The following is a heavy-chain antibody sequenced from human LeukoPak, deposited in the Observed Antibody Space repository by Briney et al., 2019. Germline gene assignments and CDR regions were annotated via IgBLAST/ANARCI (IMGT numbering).Heavy chain of an antibody. D-gene: IGHD3-3*01. Sequence: GGSLRLSCAASGLAFSSYAMSRVRQAPGKGLEWVSTISVASNTFYADSVKGRFTISRDNSRNTVYLQMTSLRADDTAVYYCADYGVSGVRNNFYWGQGTLVTVSS. V-gene: IGHV3-23*01. CDR2: ISVASNT. CDR1: GLAFSSYA. J-gene: IGHJ4*02. CDR3: ADYGVSGVRNNFY.